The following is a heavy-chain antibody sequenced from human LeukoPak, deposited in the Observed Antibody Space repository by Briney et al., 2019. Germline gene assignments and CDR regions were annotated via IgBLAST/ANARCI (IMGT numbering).Heavy chain of an antibody. J-gene: IGHJ4*02. V-gene: IGHV5-51*01. D-gene: IGHD3-3*01. Sequence: GESLKISCKGSGYSFTSYWIGWVRQMPGKGLEWMGIIYPGDSDTRYSPSFQGQVTISADKSISTAYLQWSSLKASDTAMYYCASHLVPFGVVPYFDYWGQGTLVTVS. CDR1: GYSFTSYW. CDR2: IYPGDSDT. CDR3: ASHLVPFGVVPYFDY.